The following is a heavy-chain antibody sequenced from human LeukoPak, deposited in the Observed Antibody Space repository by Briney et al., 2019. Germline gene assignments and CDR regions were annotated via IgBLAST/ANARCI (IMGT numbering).Heavy chain of an antibody. J-gene: IGHJ4*02. V-gene: IGHV1-2*02. CDR1: GYTFTGYY. CDR2: INPKSGGT. CDR3: ARWGSGWYDFDY. D-gene: IGHD6-19*01. Sequence: GASVKVSCKASGYTFTGYYMHWVRQAPGQGLEWMGWINPKSGGTNYAQNFQGRVTMTRDTSISTGYMELSSLRFDDTAVYYCARWGSGWYDFDYWGQGSLVTVSS.